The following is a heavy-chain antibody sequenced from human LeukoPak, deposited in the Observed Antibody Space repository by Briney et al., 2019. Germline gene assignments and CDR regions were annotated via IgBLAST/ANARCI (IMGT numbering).Heavy chain of an antibody. D-gene: IGHD2-21*02. Sequence: GGSLRLSCAASGFTFSSCGMHWVRQAPGKGLEWVAVIWYDGSNKYYADSVKGRFTISRDNSKNTLYLQMNSLRAEDTAVYYCARDGGNSYYYYYGMDVWGQGTTVTVSS. CDR2: IWYDGSNK. CDR3: ARDGGNSYYYYYGMDV. CDR1: GFTFSSCG. V-gene: IGHV3-33*08. J-gene: IGHJ6*02.